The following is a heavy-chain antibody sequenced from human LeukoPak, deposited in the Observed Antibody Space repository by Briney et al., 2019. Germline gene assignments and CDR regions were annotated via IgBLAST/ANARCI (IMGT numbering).Heavy chain of an antibody. V-gene: IGHV3-7*01. CDR2: IKHDGSEK. D-gene: IGHD3-3*01. CDR1: GFIFTNYF. CDR3: ATDRGWRTSGYYLYYFEY. Sequence: GGSLRLSCAASGFIFTNYFMSWVRQAPGKGLEWVASIKHDGSEKYYVDSVRGRFTISRDNTMNSLYLQMSSLRTEDTAVYYCATDRGWRTSGYYLYYFEYWGQGTLVTYSS. J-gene: IGHJ4*02.